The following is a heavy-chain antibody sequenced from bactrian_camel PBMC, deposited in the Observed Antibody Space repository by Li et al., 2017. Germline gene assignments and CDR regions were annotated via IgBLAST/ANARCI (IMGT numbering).Heavy chain of an antibody. V-gene: IGHV3S28*01. CDR1: GFTYPFSAHY. CDR3: AADRSPLCTDGYWPRSYDAL. CDR2: TYTGGDTT. J-gene: IGHJ4*01. Sequence: QLVESGGGSVQAGGSLKLACVGTGFTYPFSAHYLGWFRQAPGKEYEGVAATYTGGDTTRYADSVKGRFTISRDNTGNTLYLQMNNLEPEDTAMYHCAADRSPLCTDGYWPRSYDALWGQGTQVTVS. D-gene: IGHD2*01.